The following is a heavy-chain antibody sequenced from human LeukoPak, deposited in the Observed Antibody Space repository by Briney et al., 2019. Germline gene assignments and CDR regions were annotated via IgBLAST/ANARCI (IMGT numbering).Heavy chain of an antibody. CDR2: IFDDGTT. J-gene: IGHJ4*02. Sequence: GGSLRLSCAASEFIVTNYHMNWVRQAPGKGLEWVSNIFDDGTTYYADSVKGRFTISRDICKNTAYLQMNSLRVEVTAVYYCARDPNDGYAFLDYWGQGTVVTVSS. V-gene: IGHV3-66*02. CDR3: ARDPNDGYAFLDY. CDR1: EFIVTNYH. D-gene: IGHD2-8*01.